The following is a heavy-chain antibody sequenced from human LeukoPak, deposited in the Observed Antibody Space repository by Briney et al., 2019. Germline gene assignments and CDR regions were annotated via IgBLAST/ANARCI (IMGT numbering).Heavy chain of an antibody. D-gene: IGHD6-19*01. V-gene: IGHV4-59*04. CDR3: VSGRVAGIDAFDI. J-gene: IGHJ3*02. CDR2: IYYSGST. CDR1: GGSISSYY. Sequence: LSETLSLTCTVSGGSISSYYWSWIRQPPGKGLEWIGTIYYSGSTYYNPSLRSRVTISVDTSKNQFSLQLNSVTPEDTAVYYCVSGRVAGIDAFDIWGQGTMVTVSS.